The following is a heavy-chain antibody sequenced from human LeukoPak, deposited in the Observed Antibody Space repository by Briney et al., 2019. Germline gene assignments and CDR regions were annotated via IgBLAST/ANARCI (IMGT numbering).Heavy chain of an antibody. V-gene: IGHV3-11*06. CDR1: GFIFSDYY. D-gene: IGHD6-13*01. CDR2: ISSSGSYT. CDR3: ARENIAAAGIV. J-gene: IGHJ4*02. Sequence: GGSLRLSCAASGFIFSDYYMTWIRQAPGKGLEFISFISSSGSYTNSADSVKGRFTISRDNAKNSLYLQMNSLRAEDTAVYYCARENIAAAGIVWGQGTLVTVSS.